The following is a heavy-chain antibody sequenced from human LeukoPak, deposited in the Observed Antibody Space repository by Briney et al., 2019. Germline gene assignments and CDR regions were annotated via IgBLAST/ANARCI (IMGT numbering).Heavy chain of an antibody. J-gene: IGHJ4*02. CDR2: INPNSGGT. Sequence: ASVKVSCKASGYTFTGYYMHWVRQAPGQGLEWMGWINPNSGGTNYTQKFQGRVTMTRDTSISTAYMELSRLRSDDTAVYYCARDLLRGAVAGSFDYWGQGTLVTVCS. CDR3: ARDLLRGAVAGSFDY. D-gene: IGHD6-19*01. V-gene: IGHV1-2*02. CDR1: GYTFTGYY.